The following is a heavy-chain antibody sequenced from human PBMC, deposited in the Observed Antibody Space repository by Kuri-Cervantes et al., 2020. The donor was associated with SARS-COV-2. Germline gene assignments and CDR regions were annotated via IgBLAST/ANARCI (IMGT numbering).Heavy chain of an antibody. Sequence: SGPTLVKPTPTHTLTCTCSGFSLSTSGVSVGWIRQPPGKALEWLALIYWDDDKRYGPSLKSRLTVTKDTSKNQVVLTMTNMDPVDTATYYCAHTGAGDLFDYWGQGNLVNVSS. D-gene: IGHD3-16*01. V-gene: IGHV2-5*05. CDR2: IYWDDDK. CDR3: AHTGAGDLFDY. J-gene: IGHJ4*02. CDR1: GFSLSTSGVS.